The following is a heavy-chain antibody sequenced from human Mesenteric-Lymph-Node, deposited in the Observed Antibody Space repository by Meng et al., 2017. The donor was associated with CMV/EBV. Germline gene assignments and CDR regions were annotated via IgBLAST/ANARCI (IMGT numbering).Heavy chain of an antibody. D-gene: IGHD2-15*01. Sequence: IRQSPSRGLEWLGRTYYRSEWFHEYAASVKSRITINPDTSKNQVSLQLNSVTPEDTAVYYCARDRTVVVRSAFFGRPAKKELYGMDVWGEGTTVTVSS. CDR2: TYYRSEWFH. V-gene: IGHV6-1*01. J-gene: IGHJ6*02. CDR3: ARDRTVVVRSAFFGRPAKKELYGMDV.